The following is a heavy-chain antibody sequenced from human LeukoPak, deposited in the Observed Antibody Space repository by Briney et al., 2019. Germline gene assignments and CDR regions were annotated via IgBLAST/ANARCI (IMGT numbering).Heavy chain of an antibody. Sequence: ASVKVSFKASRYTFTDYYMHWVRQAPGQGLEWMGWINPNSGGTNYAQKFQGRVTMTRDTSISTAYMELSSLRSDDTAFYYCARRGSGAYPDYWGQGTLVTVSS. V-gene: IGHV1-2*02. J-gene: IGHJ4*02. CDR3: ARRGSGAYPDY. CDR2: INPNSGGT. D-gene: IGHD2-15*01. CDR1: RYTFTDYY.